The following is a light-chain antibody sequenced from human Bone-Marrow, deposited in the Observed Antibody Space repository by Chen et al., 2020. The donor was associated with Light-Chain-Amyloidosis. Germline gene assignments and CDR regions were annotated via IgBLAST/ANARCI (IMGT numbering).Light chain of an antibody. CDR3: CSYAGSSTLV. CDR1: SSDVGSYNL. Sequence: QSALTQPASVSGSPGQSITISCNGTSSDVGSYNLVSWYQQHPGKAPKLIIYEGTKRPSGVSNRFSGSKSGNTASLTISGLQAEDEADYYCCSYAGSSTLVFGGGTKLTVL. CDR2: EGT. J-gene: IGLJ3*02. V-gene: IGLV2-23*01.